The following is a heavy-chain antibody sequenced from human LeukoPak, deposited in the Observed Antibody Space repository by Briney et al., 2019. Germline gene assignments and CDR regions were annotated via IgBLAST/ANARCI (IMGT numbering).Heavy chain of an antibody. D-gene: IGHD1-26*01. V-gene: IGHV3-9*01. CDR2: ISWNSGSI. CDR3: AKSGSYFPIDAFDI. CDR1: GFTFDDYA. Sequence: PGGSLRLSCAASGFTFDDYAMHWVRQAPGKGLEWVSGISWNSGSIGYADSVKGRFTISRDNSKNTLYLQMNSLRAEDTAVYYCAKSGSYFPIDAFDIWGQGTMVTVSS. J-gene: IGHJ3*02.